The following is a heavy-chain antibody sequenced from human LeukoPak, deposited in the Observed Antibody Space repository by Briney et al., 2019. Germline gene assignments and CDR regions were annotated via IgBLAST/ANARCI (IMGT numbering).Heavy chain of an antibody. D-gene: IGHD3-10*01. J-gene: IGHJ5*02. CDR3: ARDRHMVRGSSWFDP. Sequence: SETLSLTCAVSGGSISSGGYSWSWIRQPPGKGLEWIGYIYHSGSTYYNPSLKSRVTISVDRSKNQFSLKLSSVTAADTAVHYCARDRHMVRGSSWFDPWGQGTLVTVSS. V-gene: IGHV4-30-2*01. CDR1: GGSISSGGYS. CDR2: IYHSGST.